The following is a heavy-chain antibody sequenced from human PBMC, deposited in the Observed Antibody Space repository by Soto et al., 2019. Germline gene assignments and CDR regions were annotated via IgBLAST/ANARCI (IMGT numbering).Heavy chain of an antibody. Sequence: GGSLRLSCAASGFTFSNAWMSWVRQAPGTGLEWVGRIKSKTDGGTTDYAAPVKGRFTISRDDSKNTLYLQMNSLKTEDTAVYYCTSAGQFGDYYYYGMDVWGQGTTVTVSS. CDR2: IKSKTDGGTT. J-gene: IGHJ6*02. CDR3: TSAGQFGDYYYYGMDV. V-gene: IGHV3-15*01. D-gene: IGHD3-10*01. CDR1: GFTFSNAW.